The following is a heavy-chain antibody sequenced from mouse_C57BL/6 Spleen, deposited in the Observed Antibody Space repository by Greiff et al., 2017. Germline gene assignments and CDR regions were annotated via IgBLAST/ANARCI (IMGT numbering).Heavy chain of an antibody. D-gene: IGHD1-1*01. CDR1: GYTFTSYW. CDR2: IHPNSGST. CDR3: ARRGSVASMDY. V-gene: IGHV1-64*01. Sequence: VQLQQPGAELVKPGASVKLSCKASGYTFTSYWMHWVKQRPGQGLEWIGMIHPNSGSTNYNEKFKSKATLTVDKSSSTAYMQLSSLTSEDSAVYYSARRGSVASMDYWGQGTSVTVSS. J-gene: IGHJ4*01.